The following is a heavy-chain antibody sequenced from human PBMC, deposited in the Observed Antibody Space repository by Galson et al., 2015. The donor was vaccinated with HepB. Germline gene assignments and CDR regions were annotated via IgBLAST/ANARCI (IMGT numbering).Heavy chain of an antibody. V-gene: IGHV3-21*01. Sequence: SLRLSCAASGLTFGTYRMNWVRQAPGKGLEWVSSINSDSTYIYYADSVRGRFTISRDNAKNSLYLQMNSLRVEDTAIYYCARDPPLGAPFDYWGQGTLVTVSS. CDR2: INSDSTYI. CDR3: ARDPPLGAPFDY. J-gene: IGHJ4*02. CDR1: GLTFGTYR. D-gene: IGHD7-27*01.